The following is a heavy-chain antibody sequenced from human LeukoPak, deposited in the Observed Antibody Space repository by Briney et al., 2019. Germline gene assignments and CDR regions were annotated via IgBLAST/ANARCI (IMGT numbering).Heavy chain of an antibody. CDR2: VYHSGST. Sequence: PSETLSLTCTVSGVSISSGDYYWSWIRQPPGKVLEWIGYVYHSGSTYYSPPLRNRVTLSVDTSKNQFSLKLSSVTAADTAAHYCARAHGSPSVRLFDSWGQGTLVTVSS. J-gene: IGHJ4*02. V-gene: IGHV4-30-4*01. CDR3: ARAHGSPSVRLFDS. D-gene: IGHD3-10*01. CDR1: GVSISSGDYY.